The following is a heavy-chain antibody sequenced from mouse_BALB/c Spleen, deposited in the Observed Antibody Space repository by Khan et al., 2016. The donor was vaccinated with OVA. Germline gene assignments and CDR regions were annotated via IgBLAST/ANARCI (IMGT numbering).Heavy chain of an antibody. CDR1: GDSITSGY. CDR2: ISFSGNT. J-gene: IGHJ3*01. V-gene: IGHV3-8*02. Sequence: EVQLQESGPSLVKPSQTLSLTCSVTGDSITSGYWNWIRKFSGNKFEYMGYISFSGNTYYIPSLKSLLSITRDTSKNPYYLHLNSVTTQDTATFYCAGYDSSFAHWGTGTLVTVSA. D-gene: IGHD1-1*01. CDR3: AGYDSSFAH.